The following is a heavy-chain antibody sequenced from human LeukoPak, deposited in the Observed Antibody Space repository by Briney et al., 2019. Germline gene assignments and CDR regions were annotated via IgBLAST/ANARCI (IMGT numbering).Heavy chain of an antibody. CDR2: IYWDDDK. J-gene: IGHJ4*02. Sequence: SGPTLVNPTQALTLTCTFSGFSLTTSGVGVGWIRQPPGKALEGLALIYWDDDKRYSPSLKSRLTITKDTSKNHVVLTMTNMDPVDTATYYCARCLGGGNSRYFDLWGQGTLVTVSS. CDR3: ARCLGGGNSRYFDL. D-gene: IGHD4-23*01. V-gene: IGHV2-5*02. CDR1: GFSLTTSGVG.